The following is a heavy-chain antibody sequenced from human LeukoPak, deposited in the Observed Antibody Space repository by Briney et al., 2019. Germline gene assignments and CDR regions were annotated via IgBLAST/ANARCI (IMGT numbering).Heavy chain of an antibody. V-gene: IGHV1-69*06. Sequence: SSVKVSCKASGYTFTGYYMHWARQAPGQGLEWMGRIIPIFGTANYAQKFQGRVTITADKSTSTAYMELSSLRSEDTAVYYCARDSGIAVAGTHDYWGQGTLVTVSS. J-gene: IGHJ4*02. D-gene: IGHD6-19*01. CDR3: ARDSGIAVAGTHDY. CDR1: GYTFTGYY. CDR2: IIPIFGTA.